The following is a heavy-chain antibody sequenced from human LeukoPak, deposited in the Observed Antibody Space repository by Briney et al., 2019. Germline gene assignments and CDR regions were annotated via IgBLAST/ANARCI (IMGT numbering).Heavy chain of an antibody. V-gene: IGHV4-34*01. CDR1: GGSFSGYY. J-gene: IGHJ4*02. Sequence: SETLSLTCAVYGGSFSGYYWSWIRQPPGKGLEWIGETNHSGSTNYNPSLKSRVTISVDTSKNQFSLKLSSVTAADTAVYYCARSITYFDYWGQGTLVTVSS. CDR2: TNHSGST. CDR3: ARSITYFDY. D-gene: IGHD6-6*01.